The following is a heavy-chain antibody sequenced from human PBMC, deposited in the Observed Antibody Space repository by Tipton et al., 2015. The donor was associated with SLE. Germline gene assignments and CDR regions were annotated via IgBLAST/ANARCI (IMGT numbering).Heavy chain of an antibody. D-gene: IGHD7-27*01. V-gene: IGHV4-59*01. CDR2: IYYSGST. J-gene: IGHJ6*02. CDR1: GGSISSYY. CDR3: AREPTGDTYYYYGMDV. Sequence: TLSLTCTVSGGSISSYYWSWIRQPPGKGLEWIGYIYYSGSTNYNPSLKSRVTISVDTSKNQFSLNLSSVTAADTAVYYCAREPTGDTYYYYGMDVWGQGTTVTVSS.